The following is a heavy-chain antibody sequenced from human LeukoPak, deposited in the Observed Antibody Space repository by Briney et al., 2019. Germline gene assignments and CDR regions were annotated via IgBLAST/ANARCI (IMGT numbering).Heavy chain of an antibody. Sequence: GEPLKISCKGSGYSFTSYWIGWVRQMPGKGLEWMGIIYPGDSDTRYSPSFQGQVTISADKSISTAYLQWSSLKASDTGMYYCASPYTTSSGGFDYWGQGTLVTVSS. V-gene: IGHV5-51*01. CDR1: GYSFTSYW. D-gene: IGHD6-6*01. CDR2: IYPGDSDT. CDR3: ASPYTTSSGGFDY. J-gene: IGHJ4*02.